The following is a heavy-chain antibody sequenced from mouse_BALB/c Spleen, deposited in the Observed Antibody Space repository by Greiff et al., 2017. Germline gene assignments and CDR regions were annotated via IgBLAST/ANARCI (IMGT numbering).Heavy chain of an antibody. CDR1: GFTFSSYA. CDR3: ARGDYDYEFAY. J-gene: IGHJ3*01. V-gene: IGHV5-6-5*01. D-gene: IGHD2-4*01. Sequence: EVKLQESGGGLVKPGGSLKLSCAASGFTFSSYAMSWVRQTPEKRLEWVASISSGGSTYYPDSVKGRFTISRDNARNILYLQMSSLRSEDTAMYYCARGDYDYEFAYWGQGTLVTVSA. CDR2: ISSGGST.